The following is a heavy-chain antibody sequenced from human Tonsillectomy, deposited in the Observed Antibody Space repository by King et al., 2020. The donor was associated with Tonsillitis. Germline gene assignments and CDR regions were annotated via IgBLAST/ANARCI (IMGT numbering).Heavy chain of an antibody. CDR2: ISSSSINI. V-gene: IGHV3-48*04. D-gene: IGHD2-21*01. Sequence: VQLVESGGGLVQPGGSLRLSCAASGFTFSSYSMNWVRQAPGKGLEWISYISSSSINIFYADSVEGRFTISRDNGRNSLHLQMSSLSAEDTAVYYCARDRLSIGVVSYGMDVWGQGTTVTVSS. CDR3: ARDRLSIGVVSYGMDV. J-gene: IGHJ6*02. CDR1: GFTFSSYS.